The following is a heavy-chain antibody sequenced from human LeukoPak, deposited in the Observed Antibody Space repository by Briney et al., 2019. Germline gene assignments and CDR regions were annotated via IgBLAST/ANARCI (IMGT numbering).Heavy chain of an antibody. Sequence: SQTLSLTCTVSGGSISSGGYYWRWIRQHPGKGLEWIGYIYYSGSTYYNPSLKSRVTISVDTSKNQFSLKLSSVTAADTAVYYCARGSSEIPAATITGWFDPWGQGTLVTVSS. CDR1: GGSISSGGYY. D-gene: IGHD2-2*01. CDR2: IYYSGST. CDR3: ARGSSEIPAATITGWFDP. J-gene: IGHJ5*02. V-gene: IGHV4-31*03.